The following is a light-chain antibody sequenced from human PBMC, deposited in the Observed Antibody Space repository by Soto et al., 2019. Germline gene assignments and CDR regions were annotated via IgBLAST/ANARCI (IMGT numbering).Light chain of an antibody. CDR2: EGS. Sequence: QSVLTQPASVSGSPGQSITISCTGTRSDVGSYNLVSWYQQHPGKAPKLMIYEGSKRPSGVSNRFSGSKSGNTASLTISGLQAEDEADYYCCSYAGSSTFVVVFGGGTKLTVL. CDR1: RSDVGSYNL. V-gene: IGLV2-23*03. J-gene: IGLJ2*01. CDR3: CSYAGSSTFVVV.